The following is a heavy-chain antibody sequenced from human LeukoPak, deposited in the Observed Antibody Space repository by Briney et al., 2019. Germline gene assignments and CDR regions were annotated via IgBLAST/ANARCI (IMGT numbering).Heavy chain of an antibody. CDR3: ARGKSYSSSLNDAFDI. J-gene: IGHJ3*02. CDR1: GFTFSSFA. CDR2: ISSGGGNT. V-gene: IGHV3-64*02. Sequence: GGSLRLSCAASGFTFSSFAIHWVRQAPGKGLEYVSGISSGGGNTYYADSVKGRFTISRDNSKNTVYLQMGSLRTDDMAIYYCARGKSYSSSLNDAFDIWGQGTMVTVSS. D-gene: IGHD6-13*01.